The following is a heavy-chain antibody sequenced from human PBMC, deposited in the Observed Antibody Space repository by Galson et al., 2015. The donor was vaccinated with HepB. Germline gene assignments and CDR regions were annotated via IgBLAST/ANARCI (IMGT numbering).Heavy chain of an antibody. CDR1: GLTFTSSA. Sequence: SVKVSCKASGLTFTSSAMQWVRQARGQRLEWIGWIVVGSGNANYAQKFQERVTITRDMSTSTAYMELSSLRSEDTAVYYCAAAPSGSADYWGQGTLVTVPS. J-gene: IGHJ4*02. CDR3: AAAPSGSADY. D-gene: IGHD1-26*01. CDR2: IVVGSGNA. V-gene: IGHV1-58*02.